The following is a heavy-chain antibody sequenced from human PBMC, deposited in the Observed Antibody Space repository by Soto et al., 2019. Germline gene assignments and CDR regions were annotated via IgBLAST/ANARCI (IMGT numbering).Heavy chain of an antibody. CDR1: GGSFSGYY. D-gene: IGHD3-3*01. CDR2: INHSGST. Sequence: QVQLQQWGAGLLKPSETLSLTCAVYGGSFSGYYWSWIRQPPGKGLEWIGEINHSGSTNYNPSLKSRVTISVDTSKNQFSLKLSSVTAADTAVYYCARGEWSHDWGQGTLVTVSS. V-gene: IGHV4-34*01. J-gene: IGHJ4*02. CDR3: ARGEWSHD.